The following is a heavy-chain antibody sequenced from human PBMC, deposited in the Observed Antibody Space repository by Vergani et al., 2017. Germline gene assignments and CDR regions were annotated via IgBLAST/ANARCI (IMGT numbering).Heavy chain of an antibody. CDR3: ARAGLDCSGGSCYLGFDP. V-gene: IGHV3-9*01. CDR1: GFTFDDYA. D-gene: IGHD2-15*01. CDR2: ISWNSGSI. Sequence: EVQLVESGGGLVQPGRSLRLSCAASGFTFDDYAMHWVRQAPGKGLEWVSGISWNSGSIGYADSVKGRFTISRDNAKNSLYLQMNSLRAEDTALYYCARAGLDCSGGSCYLGFDPWGQGTLVTVSS. J-gene: IGHJ5*02.